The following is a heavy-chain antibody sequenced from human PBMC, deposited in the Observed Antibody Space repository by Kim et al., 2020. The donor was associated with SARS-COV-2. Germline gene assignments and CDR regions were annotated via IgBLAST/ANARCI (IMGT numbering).Heavy chain of an antibody. D-gene: IGHD2-21*02. J-gene: IGHJ4*02. CDR1: GYSFTRYY. CDR2: INFSDGNT. V-gene: IGHV1-46*01. Sequence: ASVKVSCKTSGYSFTRYYVHWVRQAPGQGLQWMGVINFSDGNTRYAQNSQGRVTMTKDTSTRTVYMELSSLRSDDTAIYYCVGERGDTFYFDYWGQGTLVTVSS. CDR3: VGERGDTFYFDY.